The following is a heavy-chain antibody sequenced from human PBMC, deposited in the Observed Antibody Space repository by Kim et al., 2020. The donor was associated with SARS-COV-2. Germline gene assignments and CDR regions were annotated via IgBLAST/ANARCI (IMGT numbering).Heavy chain of an antibody. V-gene: IGHV3-33*06. Sequence: KYYADSVKGRFTIYRDNSKNTLYLQMNSLRAEDTAVYYCAKGWIQLWLDYWGQGTLVTVSS. CDR3: AKGWIQLWLDY. J-gene: IGHJ4*02. CDR2: K. D-gene: IGHD5-18*01.